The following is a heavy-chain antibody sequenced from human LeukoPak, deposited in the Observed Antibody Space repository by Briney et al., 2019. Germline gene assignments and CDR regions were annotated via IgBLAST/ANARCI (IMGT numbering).Heavy chain of an antibody. CDR1: GFTFSSYN. CDR3: ARDYSGTYPFDY. CDR2: ISSSSSYI. J-gene: IGHJ4*02. V-gene: IGHV3-21*01. D-gene: IGHD1-26*01. Sequence: PGGSLRLSCAASGFTFSSYNMNWVRQAPGKGLEWVSSISSSSSYIYYADSVKGRFTISRDNAKNSLYLQMNSLRAEDTAVYYCARDYSGTYPFDYWGQGTLVTVSS.